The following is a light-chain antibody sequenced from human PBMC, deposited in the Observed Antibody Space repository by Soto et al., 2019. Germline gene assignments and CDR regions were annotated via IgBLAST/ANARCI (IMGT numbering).Light chain of an antibody. CDR1: QSVSSW. Sequence: DIQMTQSPSTLSASVGDRVTLTCRASQSVSSWLAWYQQKPGKAPKLLIYDASTLETGVPSRFSGSGSQTEFTLPITSLQPDDFATYFCQQYNTVGITFGPGTTVDV. CDR2: DAS. J-gene: IGKJ3*01. CDR3: QQYNTVGIT. V-gene: IGKV1-5*01.